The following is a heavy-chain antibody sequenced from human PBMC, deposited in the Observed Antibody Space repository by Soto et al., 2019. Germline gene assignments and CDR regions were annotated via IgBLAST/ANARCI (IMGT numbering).Heavy chain of an antibody. CDR1: GYTFTSYG. V-gene: IGHV1-18*01. D-gene: IGHD3-22*01. Sequence: QVQLVQSGAEVKKPGASVKVSCKASGYTFTSYGISWVRQAPGQGLEWMGWISAYNGNTNYAQKLQGRITMTTDTSTSTSYTELRNLRSDNTAVYYCARDWPYYYDSSGYDSFDIWGQGTMVTVAS. CDR3: ARDWPYYYDSSGYDSFDI. J-gene: IGHJ3*02. CDR2: ISAYNGNT.